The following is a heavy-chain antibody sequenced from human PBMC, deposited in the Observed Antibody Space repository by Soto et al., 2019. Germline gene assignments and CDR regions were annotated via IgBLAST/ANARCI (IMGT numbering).Heavy chain of an antibody. J-gene: IGHJ6*02. D-gene: IGHD5-18*01. Sequence: GGSLRLSCAASGFTFSSYGMHWVRQAPGKGLEWVAVISYDGSNKYYADSVKGRFTISRDNSKNTLYLQMNSLRAEDTAVYYCAKVGGSPRYSYGFPYYYYGMDVWGQGTTVTVSS. CDR1: GFTFSSYG. CDR2: ISYDGSNK. V-gene: IGHV3-30*18. CDR3: AKVGGSPRYSYGFPYYYYGMDV.